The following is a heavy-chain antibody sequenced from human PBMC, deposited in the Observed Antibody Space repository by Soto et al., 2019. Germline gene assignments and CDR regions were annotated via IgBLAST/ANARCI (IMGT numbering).Heavy chain of an antibody. CDR1: GYTFTSYA. D-gene: IGHD3-3*01. V-gene: IGHV1-3*01. Sequence: ASVKVSCKASGYTFTSYAMHWVRQAPGQRLEWMGWINAGNGKTKYSQKFQGRVTITRDTSASTAYMELSSLRSEDTAVYYCAARIGGYDFWSGYPYYYYYGMDVWGQGTTVTVSS. CDR2: INAGNGKT. CDR3: AARIGGYDFWSGYPYYYYYGMDV. J-gene: IGHJ6*02.